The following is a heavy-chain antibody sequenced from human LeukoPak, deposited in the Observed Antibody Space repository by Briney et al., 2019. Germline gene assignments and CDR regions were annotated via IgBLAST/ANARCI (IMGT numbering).Heavy chain of an antibody. V-gene: IGHV1-18*01. CDR2: ISAFNGKS. CDR3: AREAAGQAHRDHFDT. J-gene: IGHJ4*02. D-gene: IGHD5-24*01. Sequence: ASVKVSCTASGFTFSSYGIRWVRQAPGQGLEWMGWISAFNGKSNYPQKFQGRVTMTTDTSTSTAYMELRRLRSDDTAVYYCAREAAGQAHRDHFDTWGQGTLVSVSS. CDR1: GFTFSSYG.